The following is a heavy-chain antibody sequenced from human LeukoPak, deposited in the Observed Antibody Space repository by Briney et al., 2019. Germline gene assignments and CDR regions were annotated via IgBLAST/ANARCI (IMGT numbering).Heavy chain of an antibody. D-gene: IGHD1-1*01. CDR2: INHSGST. CDR1: GGSISSSSYY. V-gene: IGHV4-39*07. J-gene: IGHJ4*02. CDR3: ARGYTAPRRGPFDY. Sequence: SETLSLTCTVSGGSISSSSYYWGWIRQPPGKGLEWIGEINHSGSTNYNPSLKSRVTISVDTSKNQFSLKLSSVTAADTAVYYCARGYTAPRRGPFDYWGQGTLVTVSS.